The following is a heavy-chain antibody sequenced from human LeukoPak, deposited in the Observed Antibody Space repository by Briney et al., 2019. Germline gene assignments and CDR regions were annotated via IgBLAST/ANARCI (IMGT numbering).Heavy chain of an antibody. CDR3: AKDPNGDYIGTFDI. D-gene: IGHD4-17*01. Sequence: PGGSLRLSCAASGIIFSKYGMSWVRQAPGKGLEWVATVLGGGVPTYYADSVQGRFTISRDNSKNTLYLQMNSLRAEDTAIYYCAKDPNGDYIGTFDIWGQGTMVIVS. J-gene: IGHJ3*02. CDR2: VLGGGVPT. V-gene: IGHV3-23*01. CDR1: GIIFSKYG.